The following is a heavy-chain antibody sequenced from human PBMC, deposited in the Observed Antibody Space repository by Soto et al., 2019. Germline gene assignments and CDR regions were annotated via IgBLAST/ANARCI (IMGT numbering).Heavy chain of an antibody. CDR2: IWYDGSNK. V-gene: IGHV3-33*01. Sequence: QVQLVESGGGVVQPGRSLRLSCAASGFTFSSYGMHWVRQAPGKGLEWVAVIWYDGSNKYYADSVKGRFTISRDNSKNTLYLQMNSLRAEDTAVYYCARDHVDLLWFGEINYGMDVWGQGTTVTVSS. J-gene: IGHJ6*02. CDR3: ARDHVDLLWFGEINYGMDV. CDR1: GFTFSSYG. D-gene: IGHD3-10*01.